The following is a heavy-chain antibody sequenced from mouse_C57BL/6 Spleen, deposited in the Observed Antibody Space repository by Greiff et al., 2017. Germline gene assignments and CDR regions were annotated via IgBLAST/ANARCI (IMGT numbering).Heavy chain of an antibody. CDR1: GYTFTSYG. CDR3: ARAGTTVVALDD. D-gene: IGHD1-1*01. V-gene: IGHV1-81*01. Sequence: QVQLQQSGAELARPGASVKLSCKASGYTFTSYGISWVKQRTGQGLEWIGEIYPRSGNTYYNEKFKGKATLTADKSSSTAYMELRSLTSEDSAVXFCARAGTTVVALDDWGQGTTLTVSS. J-gene: IGHJ2*01. CDR2: IYPRSGNT.